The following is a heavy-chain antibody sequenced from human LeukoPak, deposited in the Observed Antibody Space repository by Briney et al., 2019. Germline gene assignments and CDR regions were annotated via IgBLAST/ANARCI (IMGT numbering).Heavy chain of an antibody. CDR1: GYAFNIYD. CDR3: AVHLPGDYLDR. CDR2: MNPDSGNT. V-gene: IGHV1-8*01. J-gene: IGHJ4*02. Sequence: ASVKVSCKASGYAFNIYDINWVRQATGHGLEWMGWMNPDSGNTGFAQKSQGRVTMTRNTSITTAYMGLSSLRFEDTAVYYCAVHLPGDYLDRWGQGTLVTVSS.